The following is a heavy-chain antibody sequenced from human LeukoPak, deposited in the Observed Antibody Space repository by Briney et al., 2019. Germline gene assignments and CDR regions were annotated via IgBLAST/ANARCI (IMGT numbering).Heavy chain of an antibody. CDR1: GFTFDDYA. Sequence: PGGSLRLSCAASGFTFDDYAMHWVRQAPGKGLEWVSGISWNSGSIGYADSVKGRFTISRDNAKNSLYLQMNSLRAEDTALYYCAKDKVATDWYFDLWGRGTLVTVSS. CDR3: AKDKVATDWYFDL. J-gene: IGHJ2*01. V-gene: IGHV3-9*01. CDR2: ISWNSGSI. D-gene: IGHD5-12*01.